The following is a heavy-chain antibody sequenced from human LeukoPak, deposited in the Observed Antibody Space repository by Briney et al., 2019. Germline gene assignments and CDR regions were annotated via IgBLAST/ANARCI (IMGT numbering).Heavy chain of an antibody. CDR1: GYTFTGYY. CDR2: INPNSGGT. J-gene: IGHJ5*02. Sequence: ASVKVSCKASGYTFTGYYMQWVRQAPGQGLEWMPWINPNSGGTNYAQTFQGRVTMTRDTSISTAYMELSRLSSHDTALHYCPQRRPNRFDPWAQGPLVTVSS. V-gene: IGHV1-2*02. CDR3: PQRRPNRFDP. D-gene: IGHD1-1*01.